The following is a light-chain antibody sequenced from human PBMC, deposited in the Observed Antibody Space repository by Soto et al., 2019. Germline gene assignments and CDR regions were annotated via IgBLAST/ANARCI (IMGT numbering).Light chain of an antibody. CDR2: AVS. J-gene: IGLJ1*01. CDR1: SSDIGSYDH. CDR3: ISYTDRQSYL. V-gene: IGLV2-14*03. Sequence: QSSLTQPASVSGSPGQSITISCSGTSSDIGSYDHVAWYQQFPGKSPKLIIYAVSDRPSGVSDRFSGSKSGISASLTISGLQTEDEADYYCISYTDRQSYLVGNRTKVTVL.